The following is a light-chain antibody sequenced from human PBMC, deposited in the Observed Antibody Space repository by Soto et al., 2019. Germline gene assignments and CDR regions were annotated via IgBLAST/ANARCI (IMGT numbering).Light chain of an antibody. J-gene: IGKJ4*01. CDR2: AAS. CDR1: QSISTY. Sequence: DIQMTQSPSSLSASLGDRVTITCRASQSISTYLNWYQQKAGLAPKLLIYAASSLQSGVPSRFSGSGSGTDFTLTISSLQPEDIATYYCQQYDNLPFTFGGGTKVDI. CDR3: QQYDNLPFT. V-gene: IGKV1-39*01.